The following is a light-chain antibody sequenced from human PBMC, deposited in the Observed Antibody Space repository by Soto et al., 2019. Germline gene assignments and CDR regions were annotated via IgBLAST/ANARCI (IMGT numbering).Light chain of an antibody. Sequence: DIVMTQSPDSLAVSLGERATINCKSSQSVLYSSNNKNYFAWYQQTPVQPPKLLFYWSSTRAAGVADRFSGSGSGKYFPITISRLQAEDGAVYYWQQYQSPPRTFGQGTKLEIK. CDR3: QQYQSPPRT. CDR2: WSS. V-gene: IGKV4-1*01. CDR1: QSVLYSSNNKNY. J-gene: IGKJ2*02.